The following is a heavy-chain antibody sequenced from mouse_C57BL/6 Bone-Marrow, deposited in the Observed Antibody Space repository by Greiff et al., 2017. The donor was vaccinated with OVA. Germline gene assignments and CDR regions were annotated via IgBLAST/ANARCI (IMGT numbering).Heavy chain of an antibody. CDR2: IDPSDSYT. CDR1: GYTLTSYW. V-gene: IGHV1-69*01. D-gene: IGHD1-1*02. J-gene: IGHJ2*01. CDR3: EREGGALFDY. Sequence: VQLQQPGAELVMPGASVKLSCKASGYTLTSYWMHWVKQRPGQGLEWIGEIDPSDSYTNYNQKFKGKSTLTVDKSSSTAYMQLSSLTSEDSAVYYCEREGGALFDYWGQGTTLTVTS.